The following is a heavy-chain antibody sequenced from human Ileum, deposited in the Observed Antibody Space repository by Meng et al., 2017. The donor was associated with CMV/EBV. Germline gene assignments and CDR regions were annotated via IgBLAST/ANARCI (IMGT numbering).Heavy chain of an antibody. CDR1: DGPVVTDIFP. CDR2: IRHSYST. CDR3: ARVSWGASSQMIQTFDS. V-gene: IGHV4-30-4*01. D-gene: IGHD3-16*01. Sequence: ESGPWVEKPVQPLALTCPVSDGPVVTDIFPWSWVSLTPGKGIEWIAFIRHSYSTAYNPSLKSRLTIAVVTLNNQKSLTVISVTAADLAVYYCARVSWGASSQMIQTFDSWGQGTLVTVSS. J-gene: IGHJ4*02.